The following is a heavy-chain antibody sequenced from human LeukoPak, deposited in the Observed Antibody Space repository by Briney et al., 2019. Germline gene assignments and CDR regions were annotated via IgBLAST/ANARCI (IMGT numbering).Heavy chain of an antibody. J-gene: IGHJ5*02. Sequence: GGSLRLSCAASGFTFSSYGMHWVRQAPGKGLEWVAFIRYDGSNKYYADSVKGRFTISRDNSKNTLYLQMNSLRAEDTAVYYCAKDVRGVVVVPAATENWFDPWGQGTLVTVSS. CDR2: IRYDGSNK. CDR1: GFTFSSYG. D-gene: IGHD2-2*01. V-gene: IGHV3-30*02. CDR3: AKDVRGVVVVPAATENWFDP.